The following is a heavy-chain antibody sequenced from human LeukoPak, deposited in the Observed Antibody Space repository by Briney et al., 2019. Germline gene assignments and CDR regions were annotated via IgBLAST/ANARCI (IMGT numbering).Heavy chain of an antibody. CDR2: ISSSGSTI. V-gene: IGHV3-11*04. J-gene: IGHJ4*02. CDR3: AREKYYGSGSYYRGQFFDY. Sequence: PGGSLRLSCSASGFTFSDYYMSWIRQAPGKGLEWVSYISSSGSTIYYADSVKGRFTISRDNAKDSLYLQMNSLRAEDTAVYYCAREKYYGSGSYYRGQFFDYWGQGTLVTVSS. D-gene: IGHD3-10*01. CDR1: GFTFSDYY.